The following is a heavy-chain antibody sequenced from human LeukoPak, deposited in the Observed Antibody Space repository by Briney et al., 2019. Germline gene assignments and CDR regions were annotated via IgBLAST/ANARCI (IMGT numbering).Heavy chain of an antibody. D-gene: IGHD3-10*01. J-gene: IGHJ4*02. V-gene: IGHV5-51*01. CDR2: IYPDDSDT. Sequence: GESLKISCKASGYSFPSYWIGWVRQMPGKGLEWMGIIYPDDSDTRYSPSFQGQVTISADKSISTAYLQWSSLKASDTAMYYCARQYYGSGSFLIYWGQGTLVTVSS. CDR3: ARQYYGSGSFLIY. CDR1: GYSFPSYW.